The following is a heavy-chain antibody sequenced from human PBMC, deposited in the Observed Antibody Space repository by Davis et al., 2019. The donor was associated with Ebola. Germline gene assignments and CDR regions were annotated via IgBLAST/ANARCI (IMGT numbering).Heavy chain of an antibody. Sequence: GESLKISCAASGFTFSSYWMHWVRQAPGKGLVWVSRINSDKSSTSYADSVKGRFTISRDNAKNTLYLQMNSLRAEDTAVYYCARVLRGYSGYDRYGMDVWGQGTTVTVSS. CDR2: INSDKSST. V-gene: IGHV3-74*01. J-gene: IGHJ6*02. D-gene: IGHD5-12*01. CDR1: GFTFSSYW. CDR3: ARVLRGYSGYDRYGMDV.